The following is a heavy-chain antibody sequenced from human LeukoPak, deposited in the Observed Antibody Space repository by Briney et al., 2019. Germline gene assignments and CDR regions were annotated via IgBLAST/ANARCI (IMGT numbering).Heavy chain of an antibody. CDR2: ISALNGNT. CDR3: ARDRYYDSSGTPGV. D-gene: IGHD3-22*01. Sequence: GASVKVSCKASGYTFMTYGISWVRQAPGQGLEWMGWISALNGNTNYAEKFKDRITMTTDTSTSTAYMELRSLRSDDTAVYYCARDRYYDSSGTPGVWGKGTTVTVSS. CDR1: GYTFMTYG. V-gene: IGHV1-18*04. J-gene: IGHJ6*04.